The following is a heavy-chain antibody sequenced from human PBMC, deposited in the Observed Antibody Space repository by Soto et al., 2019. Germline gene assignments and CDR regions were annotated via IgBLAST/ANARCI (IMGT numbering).Heavy chain of an antibody. D-gene: IGHD6-6*01. V-gene: IGHV3-48*03. Sequence: EVQLVESGGGLVQPGGSLRLSCAASGFTFSSYAMNWVRQAPGKGLEWVSYISSSGSTIYYADSVKGRFTISRDNAKNSLYLQMNSLRAEDTAVYYCARSGEYSSSYRPRYYYYGMDVWGQGTTVTVSS. CDR1: GFTFSSYA. CDR2: ISSSGSTI. J-gene: IGHJ6*02. CDR3: ARSGEYSSSYRPRYYYYGMDV.